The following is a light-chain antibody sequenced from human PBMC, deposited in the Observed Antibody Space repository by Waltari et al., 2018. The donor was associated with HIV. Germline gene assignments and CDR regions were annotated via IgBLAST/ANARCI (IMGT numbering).Light chain of an antibody. CDR3: NSRDSSVNDVV. CDR1: SLRTFY. Sequence: SSELTQDPTVSVALGHSVTITCRGDSLRTFYASWYQQKPGQAPILVIYGKNYRPSGSPDRFSGSSSGNTASLTITGAQAEDEAEYFCNSRDSSVNDVVFGGGTKLTVL. J-gene: IGLJ2*01. CDR2: GKN. V-gene: IGLV3-19*01.